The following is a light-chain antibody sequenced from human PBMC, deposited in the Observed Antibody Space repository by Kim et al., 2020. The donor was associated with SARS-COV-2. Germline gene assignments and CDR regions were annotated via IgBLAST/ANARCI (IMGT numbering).Light chain of an antibody. CDR3: QQYSKWPPASA. V-gene: IGKV3-11*01. J-gene: IGKJ4*01. CDR2: DAA. Sequence: SPGEGATLAFRTSRSIRISVACYQQTRGEAARLLIYDAAIRATGIPDRFSGSGSGTDFTLTIGSLDPDDFGVYCGQQYSKWPPASAFGGGTKVDIK. CDR1: RSIRIS.